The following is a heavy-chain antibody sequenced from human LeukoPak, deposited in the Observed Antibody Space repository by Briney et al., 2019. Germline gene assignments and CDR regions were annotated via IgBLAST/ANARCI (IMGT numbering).Heavy chain of an antibody. V-gene: IGHV3-23*01. CDR3: AKDSGSFDF. CDR1: GFTFSSYA. CDR2: ISDSGANT. Sequence: PGGSLRLSCAVSGFTFSSYAMAWFRQAPGKGLEWVSAISDSGANTYYADSVKGRFTVSRDNSKNTLYLQMNSLRAEDTAVYYCAKDSGSFDFWGQGTLVTVSS. D-gene: IGHD1-26*01. J-gene: IGHJ4*02.